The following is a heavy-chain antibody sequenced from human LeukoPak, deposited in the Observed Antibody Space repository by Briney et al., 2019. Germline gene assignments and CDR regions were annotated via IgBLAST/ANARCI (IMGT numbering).Heavy chain of an antibody. D-gene: IGHD2-21*02. Sequence: ASVKVSCKASGYTFTSYYMHWVRQAPGQGLEWMGIINPSGGSTSYAQKFQGRVTMTRDTSTSTAYMELSSLRSEDTAVYYCALSIVVVTAIDSYYYGMDVWGQGTTVTVSS. CDR1: GYTFTSYY. J-gene: IGHJ6*02. CDR3: ALSIVVVTAIDSYYYGMDV. CDR2: INPSGGST. V-gene: IGHV1-46*01.